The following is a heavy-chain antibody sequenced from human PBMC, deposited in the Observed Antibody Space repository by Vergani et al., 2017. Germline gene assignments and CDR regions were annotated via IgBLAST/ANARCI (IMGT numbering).Heavy chain of an antibody. CDR3: ARVGAIAARVXLFF. J-gene: IGHJ4*02. Sequence: QVQLVQSGAEVKKPGASVKVSCKPSGYTFTSYDINWVRQATGQGLEWMGWMNPNSGNTSYAQKFPGRVTMTRNTSISTAYMELNSLRCEGTAVYYCARVGAIAARVXLFFWGQGTLVTVSS. CDR2: MNPNSGNT. CDR1: GYTFTSYD. V-gene: IGHV1-8*01. D-gene: IGHD6-6*01.